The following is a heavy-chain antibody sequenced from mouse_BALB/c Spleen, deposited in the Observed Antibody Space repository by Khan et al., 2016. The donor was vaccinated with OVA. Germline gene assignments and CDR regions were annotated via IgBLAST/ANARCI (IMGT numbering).Heavy chain of an antibody. J-gene: IGHJ1*01. CDR3: ARRGNYSYWYFDV. CDR1: GVDFSRYW. CDR2: INPNSSPI. D-gene: IGHD2-1*01. Sequence: AASGVDFSRYWMSWVRQAPGKGLEWIGEINPNSSPINYTPSLKDKFIISRDNAKNTLYLQMSKVRSEDTALYYCARRGNYSYWYFDVWGAGTTVTVSS. V-gene: IGHV4-1*02.